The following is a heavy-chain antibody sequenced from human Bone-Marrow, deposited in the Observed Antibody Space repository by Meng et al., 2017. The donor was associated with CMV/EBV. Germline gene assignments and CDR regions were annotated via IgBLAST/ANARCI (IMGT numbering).Heavy chain of an antibody. J-gene: IGHJ4*02. D-gene: IGHD6-13*01. CDR2: IKQDGSET. CDR1: GFTLSHYW. Sequence: GESLKISCVASGFTLSHYWMSWVRQAPGKGLEWVANIKQDGSETYFLESVKGRFTISRDDTDNSLHLQMNNLNAEDTALYYCTSAAAATEEFDDWGQGTLVTVSS. V-gene: IGHV3-7*01. CDR3: TSAAAATEEFDD.